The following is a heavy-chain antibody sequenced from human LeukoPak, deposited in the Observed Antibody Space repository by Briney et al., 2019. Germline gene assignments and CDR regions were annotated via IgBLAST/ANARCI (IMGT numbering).Heavy chain of an antibody. CDR3: ARDRGEYYFDY. V-gene: IGHV3-48*01. J-gene: IGHJ4*02. CDR2: FSGSSSTI. Sequence: GGSLRLSCAASGFSFSTYAMNWVRQAPGKGLEWVSCFSGSSSTIYYADSVRGRFTIYRDNAKNSLYLQMNSLRADDTAVYYCARDRGEYYFDYWGQGTLVTVSS. CDR1: GFSFSTYA. D-gene: IGHD3-10*01.